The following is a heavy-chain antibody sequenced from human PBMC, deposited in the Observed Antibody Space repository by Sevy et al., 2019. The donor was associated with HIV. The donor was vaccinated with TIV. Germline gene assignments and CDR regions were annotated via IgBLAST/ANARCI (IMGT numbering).Heavy chain of an antibody. J-gene: IGHJ4*02. CDR2: IKSKTDGGTT. CDR3: TTDSEKRGLSALLDY. Sequence: GGSLRLSCAASGFTFSNAWMSWVRQAPGKGLEWVGRIKSKTDGGTTDYAAPVKGRFTISSDDSKNTLYLQMNSLKTEDTAIYYCTTDSEKRGLSALLDYWGQRTLVTVSS. D-gene: IGHD3-10*01. V-gene: IGHV3-15*01. CDR1: GFTFSNAW.